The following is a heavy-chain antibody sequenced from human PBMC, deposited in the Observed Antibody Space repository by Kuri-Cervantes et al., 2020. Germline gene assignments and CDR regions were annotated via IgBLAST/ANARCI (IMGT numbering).Heavy chain of an antibody. CDR1: GFTFDDYG. V-gene: IGHV3-21*01. CDR2: ISSSSSYI. CDR3: ARDRDYGDYHYYYGMDV. J-gene: IGHJ6*02. Sequence: GGSLRLSCAASGFTFDDYGMSWVRQAPGKGLEWVSSISSSSSYIYYADSVKGRFTISRDNAKNSLYLQMNSLRAEDTAVYYCARDRDYGDYHYYYGMDVWGQGTTVTVSS. D-gene: IGHD4-17*01.